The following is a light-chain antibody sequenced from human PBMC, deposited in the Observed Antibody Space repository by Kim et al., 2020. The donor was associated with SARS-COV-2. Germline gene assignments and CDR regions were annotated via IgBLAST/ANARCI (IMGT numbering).Light chain of an antibody. Sequence: SVGDRVTITCRASQTISSYLTWYQQKPGKAPKLLIYTASTLQSGVPSRFSGSGSGTDFALTISSLQPEDFATYYCQQSSSPPYTFGQGTKLEI. V-gene: IGKV1-39*01. CDR3: QQSSSPPYT. J-gene: IGKJ2*01. CDR1: QTISSY. CDR2: TAS.